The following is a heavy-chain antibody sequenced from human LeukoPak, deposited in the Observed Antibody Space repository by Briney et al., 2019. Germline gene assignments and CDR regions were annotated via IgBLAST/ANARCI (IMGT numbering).Heavy chain of an antibody. CDR3: ARGYSGFNS. Sequence: GGSLRLSCAASGFTFSTYWMTWVRRAPGKGLEWVANIKPDGSEKYYVDSVKGRFTISRDNGKNSLYLQMDSLRAEDTAVYFCARGYSGFNSWGQGTLVTVPS. D-gene: IGHD5-12*01. CDR2: IKPDGSEK. J-gene: IGHJ5*02. CDR1: GFTFSTYW. V-gene: IGHV3-7*04.